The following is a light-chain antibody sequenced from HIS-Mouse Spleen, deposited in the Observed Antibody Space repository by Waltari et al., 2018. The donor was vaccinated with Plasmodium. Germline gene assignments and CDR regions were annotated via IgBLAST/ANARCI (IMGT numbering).Light chain of an antibody. Sequence: SYELPQPPSVSVSPGQTASTTCSGDALPKKYAYWYQQKSGQATVLVIYEDSKRPSGIPERFSGSSSGTMATLTISGAQVEDEADYYCYSTDSSGNHRVFGGGTKLTVL. CDR3: YSTDSSGNHRV. J-gene: IGLJ3*02. CDR1: ALPKKY. CDR2: EDS. V-gene: IGLV3-10*01.